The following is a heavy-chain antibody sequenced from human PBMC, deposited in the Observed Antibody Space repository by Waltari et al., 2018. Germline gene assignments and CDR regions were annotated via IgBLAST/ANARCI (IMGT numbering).Heavy chain of an antibody. CDR3: ARERLRLFLDY. CDR2: MNPNSGYT. CDR1: GYTFTSFD. V-gene: IGHV1-8*01. Sequence: QVQLVQSGAEVKKPGASVKVSCKASGYTFTSFDINWVRQATGQGLEGMGWMNPNSGYTGDAQKFQGRVTITRDTSASTAYMELSSLRSEDTAVYYCARERLRLFLDYWGQGTLVTVSS. D-gene: IGHD5-12*01. J-gene: IGHJ4*02.